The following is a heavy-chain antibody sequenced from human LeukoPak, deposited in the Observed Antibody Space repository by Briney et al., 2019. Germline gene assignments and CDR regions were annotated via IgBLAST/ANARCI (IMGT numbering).Heavy chain of an antibody. V-gene: IGHV4-30-2*01. CDR2: IYHSGNI. J-gene: IGHJ4*02. CDR3: AKDLAGSGSYSFDY. Sequence: SQTLSLTCAVAGGSISSGGYSWSRIRQPPGKGLEWIGFIYHSGNIYYNPSLRGRVTISEDRSKNQFSLNLSSVTAADTAVYYCAKDLAGSGSYSFDYWGQGTLVTVSS. CDR1: GGSISSGGYS. D-gene: IGHD1-26*01.